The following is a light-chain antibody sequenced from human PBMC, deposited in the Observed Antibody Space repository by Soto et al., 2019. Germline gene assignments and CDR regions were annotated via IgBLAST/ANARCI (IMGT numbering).Light chain of an antibody. CDR1: QSISSY. J-gene: IGKJ3*01. CDR2: AAS. Sequence: DIQMTQPPSSLSASVGDRVTITCRASQSISSYLNWYQQKPGKAPKLLIYAASSLQSGVPSRFSGSGPWTDFTLSISSLQPEDFATYYCQESYSTPDTFGPGTKVYI. V-gene: IGKV1-39*01. CDR3: QESYSTPDT.